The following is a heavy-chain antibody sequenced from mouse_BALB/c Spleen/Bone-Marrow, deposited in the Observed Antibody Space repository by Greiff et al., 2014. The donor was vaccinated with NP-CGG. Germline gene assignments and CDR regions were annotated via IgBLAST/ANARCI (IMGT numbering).Heavy chain of an antibody. CDR3: AKHTLRYYAMDY. J-gene: IGHJ4*01. CDR1: GFSLTDYG. D-gene: IGHD1-1*01. V-gene: IGHV2-6-5*01. Sequence: VQLQQSGPGLVAPSQSLSITCTVSGFSLTDYGVSWIRQPPGKGLEWLGVIWGGGSTYYNSSLKSRLGISKDNSKSQVFLKMNSLQTDDTAMYYCAKHTLRYYAMDYWGQGTSVTVPS. CDR2: IWGGGST.